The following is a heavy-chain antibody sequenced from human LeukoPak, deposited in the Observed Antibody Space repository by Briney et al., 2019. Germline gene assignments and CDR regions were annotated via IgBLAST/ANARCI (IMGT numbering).Heavy chain of an antibody. D-gene: IGHD3-9*01. V-gene: IGHV3-9*01. CDR3: AKSKKKKYYDISTGYLYFDY. Sequence: GRSLRLSCAASGFTFDDYAMHWVRQAPGKGLEWVSGISWNSGSIGYADSVKGRFTISRDNAKNSLYLQMNSLRAEDTALYYCAKSKKKKYYDISTGYLYFDYWGQGTLVTVSS. CDR2: ISWNSGSI. J-gene: IGHJ4*02. CDR1: GFTFDDYA.